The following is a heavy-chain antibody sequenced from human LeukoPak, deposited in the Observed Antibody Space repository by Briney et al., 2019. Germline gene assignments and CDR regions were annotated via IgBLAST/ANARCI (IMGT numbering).Heavy chain of an antibody. D-gene: IGHD3-22*01. J-gene: IGHJ4*02. Sequence: GRSLRLSCAASGFTFSSYGMHWVRQAPGKGLEWVAVIWYDGSNKYYADSVKGRFTISRDNSKNTLYLQMNSLRAEDTAVYYCARDYYYDSSGYPTPGYWGQGTLVTVSS. CDR1: GFTFSSYG. CDR3: ARDYYYDSSGYPTPGY. V-gene: IGHV3-30*19. CDR2: IWYDGSNK.